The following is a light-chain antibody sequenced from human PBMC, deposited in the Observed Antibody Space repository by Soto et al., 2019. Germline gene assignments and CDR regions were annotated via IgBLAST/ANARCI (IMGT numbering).Light chain of an antibody. V-gene: IGKV1-39*01. CDR2: AAS. J-gene: IGKJ5*01. Sequence: DIQMTQSPSSVSAPVGDRVTITCRAGQNIFSSLNRYKQKPGKAPKLLIYAASSLQSGVPSRFSGGGSDRDFALTITSLQPEDFATYYSQQSYNSPPLTFGGGTRLEIK. CDR1: QNIFSS. CDR3: QQSYNSPPLT.